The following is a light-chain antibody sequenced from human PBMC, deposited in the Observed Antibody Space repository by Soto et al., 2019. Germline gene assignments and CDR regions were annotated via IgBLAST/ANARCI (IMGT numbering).Light chain of an antibody. J-gene: IGKJ4*01. CDR1: QSISSW. Sequence: DIQMTQYPSTLSASVGDTVTITCRAGQSISSWLAWYQQKPGKAPKLLIYKASSLESGVPSRFSGSGSGTEFTLTISSLQPDDFATYHCQQYNSYPITFGGGTKVEIK. CDR2: KAS. CDR3: QQYNSYPIT. V-gene: IGKV1-5*03.